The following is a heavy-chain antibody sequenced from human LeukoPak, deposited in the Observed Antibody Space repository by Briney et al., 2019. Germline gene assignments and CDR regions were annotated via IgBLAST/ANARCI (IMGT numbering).Heavy chain of an antibody. D-gene: IGHD3-3*01. CDR3: AKLQHYDFWSGYYYFDY. CDR2: ISSSGSSI. CDR1: GFTFSSYS. Sequence: GGSLRLSCVASGFTFSSYSMNWARQAPGKGLEWVSYISSSGSSIHYADSVKGRFTISRDNAKNSLYLQMNSLRAEDTAVYYCAKLQHYDFWSGYYYFDYWGQGTLVTVSS. V-gene: IGHV3-48*04. J-gene: IGHJ4*02.